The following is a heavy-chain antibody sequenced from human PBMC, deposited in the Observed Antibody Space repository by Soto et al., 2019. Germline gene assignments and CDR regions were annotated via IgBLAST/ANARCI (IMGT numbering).Heavy chain of an antibody. V-gene: IGHV6-1*01. CDR3: ARDWAEGSSWSLNWLDS. Sequence: SQTLSLTCAVSGDSVSSNSAAWNWIRQSPSRGLEWLGRTYYRSKWYNDYAVSVKSRITSNPDTSNDQFSRQLNSVTPEDTAVYYCARDWAEGSSWSLNWLDSWGQGTLVTVSS. J-gene: IGHJ5*01. CDR2: TYYRSKWYN. CDR1: GDSVSSNSAA. D-gene: IGHD6-13*01.